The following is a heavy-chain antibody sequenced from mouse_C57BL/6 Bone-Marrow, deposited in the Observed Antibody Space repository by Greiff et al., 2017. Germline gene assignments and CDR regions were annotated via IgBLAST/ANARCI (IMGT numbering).Heavy chain of an antibody. J-gene: IGHJ2*01. V-gene: IGHV1-81*01. CDR1: GYTFTSYG. CDR3: ARRGGSKGY. Sequence: VKLMESGAELARPGASVKLSCKASGYTFTSYGISWVKQRTGQGLEWIGEIYPRSGNTYYNEKFKGKATLTADKSSSTAYMELRSLTSEDSAVYFCARRGGSKGYWGQGTTLTVSS. CDR2: IYPRSGNT. D-gene: IGHD1-1*01.